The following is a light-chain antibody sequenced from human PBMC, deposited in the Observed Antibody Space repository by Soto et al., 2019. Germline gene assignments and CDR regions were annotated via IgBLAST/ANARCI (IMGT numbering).Light chain of an antibody. V-gene: IGLV2-8*01. CDR2: EVT. Sequence: QSALSQPPSASGSPGQSVTISCTGTSSDVGAYDFVSWYQQFPDRAPKLIIYEVTKRPSGVPDRFSGSKSGNTASLTVSALQAEDEADYYCCSYGGNKVVFGGGTKLTVL. CDR3: CSYGGNKVV. CDR1: SSDVGAYDF. J-gene: IGLJ2*01.